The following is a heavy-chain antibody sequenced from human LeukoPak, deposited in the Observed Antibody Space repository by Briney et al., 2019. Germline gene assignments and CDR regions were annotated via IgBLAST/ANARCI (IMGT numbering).Heavy chain of an antibody. CDR3: ARTREWSYYDTSGYHSNNYFDP. D-gene: IGHD3-22*01. Sequence: GASVKVSCKASGYSFVASYIHWVRQAPGQGLEWMGWINPNSGDTNYAQKFQGRVTMTRDTSISTAYMEVSRLRSDDTAVYYCARTREWSYYDTSGYHSNNYFDPWGQGTLVTVSS. V-gene: IGHV1-2*02. CDR1: GYSFVASY. CDR2: INPNSGDT. J-gene: IGHJ5*02.